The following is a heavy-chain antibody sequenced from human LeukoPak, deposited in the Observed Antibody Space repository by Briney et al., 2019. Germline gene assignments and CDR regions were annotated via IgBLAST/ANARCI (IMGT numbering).Heavy chain of an antibody. J-gene: IGHJ2*01. Sequence: PSQTLSLTCTVSGGSISSGGYYWSWIRQHPGKGLEWIGNIYYSGTTSYNPSLESRVIISVDTSKNQFSLKLNSVTAADTAVYYCARDFLPPHYTATIRPDWYFDLWGRGTLVTVSS. D-gene: IGHD5-12*01. V-gene: IGHV4-61*08. CDR3: ARDFLPPHYTATIRPDWYFDL. CDR1: GGSISSGGYY. CDR2: IYYSGTT.